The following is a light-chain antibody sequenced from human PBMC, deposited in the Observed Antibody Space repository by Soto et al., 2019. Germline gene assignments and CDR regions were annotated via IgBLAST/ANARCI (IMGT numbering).Light chain of an antibody. CDR1: SSDVGGYDY. J-gene: IGLJ1*01. Sequence: QSALTHPPSASGSPGQSVTISCTGTSSDVGGYDYVSWYQQHPGKAPKLMIFEVSKRPSGVPDRFSGSKSGNTASLTVSGLQAEDEADYYCSSYAGNTKGVFGTGTKVTVL. CDR2: EVS. CDR3: SSYAGNTKGV. V-gene: IGLV2-8*01.